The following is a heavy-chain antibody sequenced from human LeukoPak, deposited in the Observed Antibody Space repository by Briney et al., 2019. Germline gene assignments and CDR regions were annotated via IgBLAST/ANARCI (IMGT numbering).Heavy chain of an antibody. CDR1: GFTFSSYW. J-gene: IGHJ4*02. Sequence: GGSLRLSCAASGFTFSSYWMSWVRQAPGKGLEWVAVISYDGSNKYYADSVKGRFTISRDNSKNTLYLQMNSLRAEDTAVYYCARGWIAVAGYWGQGTLVTVSS. D-gene: IGHD6-19*01. V-gene: IGHV3-30-3*01. CDR3: ARGWIAVAGY. CDR2: ISYDGSNK.